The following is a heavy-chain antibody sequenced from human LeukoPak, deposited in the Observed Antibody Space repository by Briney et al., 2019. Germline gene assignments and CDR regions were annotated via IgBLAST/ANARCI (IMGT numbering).Heavy chain of an antibody. CDR3: AKRPDGGLDY. CDR1: GFTFSSYD. D-gene: IGHD3-10*01. V-gene: IGHV3-30*18. CDR2: ISYDGSNK. J-gene: IGHJ4*02. Sequence: AWRSLRLSCAATGFTFSSYDMHWVRQAPGKGLEWVAVISYDGSNKYYADSVKGRFTISRDNSKNTLYLQMNSLRAEDTAVYYCAKRPDGGLDYWGQGTLVTVSS.